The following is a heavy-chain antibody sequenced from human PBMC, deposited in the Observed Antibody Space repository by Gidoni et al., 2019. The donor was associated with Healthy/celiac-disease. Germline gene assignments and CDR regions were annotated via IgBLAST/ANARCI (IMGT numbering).Heavy chain of an antibody. D-gene: IGHD3-3*01. CDR3: ARFTIFGPVNAFDI. Sequence: QVQLQESGPGLVKPSETLSLTCTVPGGSISSYYWSWIRQPPGKGLEWIGYIYYSGSTNYNPSLKIRVTISVDTSKNQFSLKLSSVTAADTAVYYCARFTIFGPVNAFDIWGQGTMVTVSS. CDR1: GGSISSYY. CDR2: IYYSGST. J-gene: IGHJ3*02. V-gene: IGHV4-59*01.